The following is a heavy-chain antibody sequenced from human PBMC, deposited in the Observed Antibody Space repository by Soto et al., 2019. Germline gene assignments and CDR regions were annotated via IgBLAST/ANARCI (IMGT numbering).Heavy chain of an antibody. CDR3: ATDKITGLFDY. D-gene: IGHD2-8*02. J-gene: IGHJ4*02. CDR2: INHSGST. CDR1: GGYFSGYY. Sequence: QVQLQQWGAGLLKPSDTLSLTCAVYGGYFSGYYWTWIRQPPGTGLEWIGEINHSGSTNYNPSLKSRVTISVDTSKNQFSLKLTSVTAADTAVYYCATDKITGLFDYWGLGTLVTVSS. V-gene: IGHV4-34*01.